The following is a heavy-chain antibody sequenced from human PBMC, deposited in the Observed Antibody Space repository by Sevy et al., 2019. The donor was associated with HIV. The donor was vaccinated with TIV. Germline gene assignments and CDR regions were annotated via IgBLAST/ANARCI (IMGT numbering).Heavy chain of an antibody. CDR1: GYSLTQLS. V-gene: IGHV1-24*01. CDR2: FDPEDDKR. CDR3: ATTKDYYENSGDPFDY. Sequence: ASVKVSCKVSGYSLTQLSMHWVRQAPGKGLEWMVSFDPEDDKRIYAQKFQGRVTMTEDTSTDTAYMELSSLRSEDTAVYYCATTKDYYENSGDPFDYWGQGTLVTVSS. J-gene: IGHJ4*02. D-gene: IGHD3-22*01.